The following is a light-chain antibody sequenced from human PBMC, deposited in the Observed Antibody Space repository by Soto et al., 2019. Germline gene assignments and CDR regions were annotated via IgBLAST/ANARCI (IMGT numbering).Light chain of an antibody. CDR2: KAS. CDR3: QHYNSYSEA. J-gene: IGKJ1*01. V-gene: IGKV1-5*03. CDR1: QTISSW. Sequence: DIQMTHSPSTLSVSLGDRVTITCRASQTISSWLAWYQQKPGKAPKLLIYKASTLKSGVPSRFSGSGSGTEFTLTISSLQPDDFATYYCQHYNSYSEALGQGTKVDIK.